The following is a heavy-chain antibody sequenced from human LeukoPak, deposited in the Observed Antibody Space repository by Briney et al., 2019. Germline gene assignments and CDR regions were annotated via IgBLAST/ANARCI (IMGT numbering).Heavy chain of an antibody. V-gene: IGHV4-59*12. CDR3: ARYQGWGPRTFDY. Sequence: SETLSLTCTVSGGSISPYHWSWIRQPPGKGLEWIGYIYYSGSTNYNPSLKSRVTISLDTSKNQFSLKLSSVTAADTAVYYCARYQGWGPRTFDYWGQGTLVTVSS. D-gene: IGHD2-2*01. CDR2: IYYSGST. CDR1: GGSISPYH. J-gene: IGHJ4*02.